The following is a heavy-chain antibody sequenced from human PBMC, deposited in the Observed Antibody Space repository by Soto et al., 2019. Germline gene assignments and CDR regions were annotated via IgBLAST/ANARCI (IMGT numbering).Heavy chain of an antibody. V-gene: IGHV1-69*12. J-gene: IGHJ6*02. CDR1: GGTFSSYA. D-gene: IGHD5-18*01. CDR3: ARAGNEYSYGFESYYYGMDV. Sequence: QVQLVQSGAEVKKPGSSVKVSCKASGGTFSSYAISWVRQAPGQGLEWMGGIIPIFGTANYAQKFQGRVTITADESTSTAYMELSSLRSEDTAVYYCARAGNEYSYGFESYYYGMDVWGQGTTVTVSS. CDR2: IIPIFGTA.